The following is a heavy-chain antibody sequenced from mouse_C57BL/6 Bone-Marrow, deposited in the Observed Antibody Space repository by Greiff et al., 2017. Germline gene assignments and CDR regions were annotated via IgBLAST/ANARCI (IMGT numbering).Heavy chain of an antibody. CDR1: GYTFTSYW. CDR2: IDPSDSYT. Sequence: QVQLQQPGAELVKPGASVKLSCKASGYTFTSYWMQWVKQRPGQGLAWIGEIDPSDSYTNYNQKFKGKATLTVDTSSSTAYMQLSSLTSEDSAVYYCARVTLYGNGDYWGQGTTRTVSS. J-gene: IGHJ2*01. CDR3: ARVTLYGNGDY. D-gene: IGHD2-1*01. V-gene: IGHV1-50*01.